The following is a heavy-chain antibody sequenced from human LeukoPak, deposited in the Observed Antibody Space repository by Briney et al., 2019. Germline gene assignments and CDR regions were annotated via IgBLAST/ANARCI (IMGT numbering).Heavy chain of an antibody. CDR1: GGTFSSYA. J-gene: IGHJ3*02. Sequence: GASVKVSCKASGGTFSSYAISWVRQAPGQGLEWMGGIIPIFGTANYAQKFQGRVTITADESTSIAYMELRSLRSEDTAVYYCASGRWNDGAFDIWGQGTMATVSS. CDR3: ASGRWNDGAFDI. CDR2: IIPIFGTA. V-gene: IGHV1-69*13. D-gene: IGHD1-1*01.